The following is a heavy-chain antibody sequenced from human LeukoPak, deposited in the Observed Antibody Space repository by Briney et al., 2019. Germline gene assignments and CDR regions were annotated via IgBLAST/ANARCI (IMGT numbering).Heavy chain of an antibody. CDR3: ARGKYYYDSSGYSH. J-gene: IGHJ4*02. D-gene: IGHD3-22*01. CDR1: GFTFSSYA. V-gene: IGHV3-23*01. Sequence: PGGSLRLSCAASGFTFSSYAMSWVRQAPGKGLEWVSAISGSGGSTYYADSVKGRFTISRHNSKNTLYLQMNSLRAEDTAVYYCARGKYYYDSSGYSHWGQGTLVTVSS. CDR2: ISGSGGST.